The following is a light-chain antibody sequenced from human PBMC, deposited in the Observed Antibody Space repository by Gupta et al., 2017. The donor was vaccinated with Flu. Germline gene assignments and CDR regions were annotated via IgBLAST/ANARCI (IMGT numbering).Light chain of an antibody. J-gene: IGLJ3*02. V-gene: IGLV2-11*01. Sequence: QSALTQPRSVSGSPGQSVTISCTGTSSDVGGYNYVSWYQQHPGKAPKLMIYDVSKRPSGVPDRFSGSKSGTKAHLTISGLQAEEDSDEYCCSYAGSGWVFGGGTKLTVL. CDR3: CSYAGSGWV. CDR2: DVS. CDR1: SSDVGGYNY.